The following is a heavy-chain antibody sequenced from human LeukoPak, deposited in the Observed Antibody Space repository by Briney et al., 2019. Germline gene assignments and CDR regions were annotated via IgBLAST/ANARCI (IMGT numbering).Heavy chain of an antibody. D-gene: IGHD3-22*01. Sequence: PSETLSLTCAVNGGSFTGYYWTWIRQTPERGLEWIGEINHGGYTNYNPSLKSHFTLTVDTSKKQFSLKLSSVTAADTAVYYCARVTGYMIEDYFDYWGQGTLVTVSS. CDR1: GGSFTGYY. V-gene: IGHV4-34*01. J-gene: IGHJ4*02. CDR2: INHGGYT. CDR3: ARVTGYMIEDYFDY.